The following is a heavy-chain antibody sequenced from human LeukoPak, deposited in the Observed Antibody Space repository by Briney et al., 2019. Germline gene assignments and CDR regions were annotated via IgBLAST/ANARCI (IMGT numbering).Heavy chain of an antibody. J-gene: IGHJ6*03. Sequence: GGSLRLSCAASGFTFDDYGMNWVRQAPGKGLEWVSGINLSADSTRYADSVKGRFTISRDNAKNTLYLQMNSLRAEDTAVYYCAKDSLVSIAAAGKADSMDVWGKGTTVTVSS. CDR1: GFTFDDYG. V-gene: IGHV3-20*04. D-gene: IGHD6-13*01. CDR3: AKDSLVSIAAAGKADSMDV. CDR2: INLSADST.